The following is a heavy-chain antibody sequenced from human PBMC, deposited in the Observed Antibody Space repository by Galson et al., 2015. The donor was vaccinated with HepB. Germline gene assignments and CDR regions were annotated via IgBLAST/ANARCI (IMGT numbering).Heavy chain of an antibody. Sequence: SVKVSCKVSGYTLTELSMHWVRQAPGKGLEWMGIINPRGGSTSYTQKFQGRVTMTRDTSTSTVYMELSSLRSEDTAVYYCARGGTGTTSYYYYAMDVWGQGATVTVSS. CDR3: ARGGTGTTSYYYYAMDV. CDR1: GYTLTELS. J-gene: IGHJ6*02. V-gene: IGHV1-46*01. D-gene: IGHD1-1*01. CDR2: INPRGGST.